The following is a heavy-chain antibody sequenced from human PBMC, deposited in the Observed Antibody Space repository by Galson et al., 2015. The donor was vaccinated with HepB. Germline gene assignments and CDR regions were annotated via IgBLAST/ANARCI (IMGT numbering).Heavy chain of an antibody. D-gene: IGHD1-26*01. Sequence: SLRLSCAASGFTFSSYGMSWVRHAPEKGLEWVSGMNGIGDSTYYADSVKGRFTISRDNSKNTLYLHMNSLKADDTAIYYCTRGHSGSFGVWGQGTLVTVSS. J-gene: IGHJ4*02. CDR3: TRGHSGSFGV. CDR1: GFTFSSYG. V-gene: IGHV3-23*01. CDR2: MNGIGDST.